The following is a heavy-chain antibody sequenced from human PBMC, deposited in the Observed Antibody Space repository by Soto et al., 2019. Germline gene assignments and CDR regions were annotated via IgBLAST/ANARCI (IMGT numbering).Heavy chain of an antibody. D-gene: IGHD2-15*01. CDR3: TTDPFMVVAATDYYYYYMDV. CDR1: GFTFSNAW. Sequence: GGSLRLSCAASGFTFSNAWMSWVRQAPGKGLEWVGHIKSKTDGGTTDYAAPVKGRFTISRDDSKNTLYLQMNSLKTEDTAVYYCTTDPFMVVAATDYYYYYMDVWGKGTTVTVSS. J-gene: IGHJ6*03. CDR2: IKSKTDGGTT. V-gene: IGHV3-15*01.